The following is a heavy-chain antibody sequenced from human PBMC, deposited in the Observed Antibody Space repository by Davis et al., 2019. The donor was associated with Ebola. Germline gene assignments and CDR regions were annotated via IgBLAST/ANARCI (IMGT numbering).Heavy chain of an antibody. V-gene: IGHV1-69*13. J-gene: IGHJ6*03. CDR1: GGTFSSYA. D-gene: IGHD3-3*01. Sequence: SVKVSCKASGGTFSSYAISWVRQAPGQGLEWMGGIIPIFGTANYAQKFQGRVTITADESTSTAYMELSSLRSEDTAVYYCARGDFWSGFYYYYYYMDVWGKGTTVTVSS. CDR2: IIPIFGTA. CDR3: ARGDFWSGFYYYYYYMDV.